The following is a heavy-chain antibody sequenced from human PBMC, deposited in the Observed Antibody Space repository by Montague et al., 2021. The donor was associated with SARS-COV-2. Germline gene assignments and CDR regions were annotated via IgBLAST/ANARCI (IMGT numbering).Heavy chain of an antibody. V-gene: IGHV4-39*01. CDR3: ARLGSGSYYTLDY. Sequence: SETLSLTCTVSGGSISSSNYYWGWIRQPPGKGLEWIGSIYYSGSTYYNPSLKSRVTISVDTSKNQFSLKLSSVTAADTVVYYCARLGSGSYYTLDYWGQGTLVTVSS. J-gene: IGHJ4*02. CDR1: GGSISSSNYY. CDR2: IYYSGST. D-gene: IGHD3-10*01.